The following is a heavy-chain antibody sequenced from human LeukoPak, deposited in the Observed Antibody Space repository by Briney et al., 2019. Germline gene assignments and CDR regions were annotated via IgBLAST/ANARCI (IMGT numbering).Heavy chain of an antibody. D-gene: IGHD1-26*01. J-gene: IGHJ4*02. CDR1: GFTFSSYS. CDR2: ISSSSSYI. V-gene: IGHV3-21*01. Sequence: GGSLSPSGAAPGFTFSSYSMNWVAQAPGKGLEWVSSISSSSSYIYYADSVKGRFTISRDNAKNSLYLQMNSLRAEDTAVYYCASYLWGNDYWGQGTLVTVSS. CDR3: ASYLWGNDY.